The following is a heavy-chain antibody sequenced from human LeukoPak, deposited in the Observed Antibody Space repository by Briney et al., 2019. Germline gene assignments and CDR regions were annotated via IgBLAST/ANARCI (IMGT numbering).Heavy chain of an antibody. CDR3: ARAGIVGDTSLSY. CDR2: ISSGSSFM. CDR1: GFTFSRYS. J-gene: IGHJ4*02. D-gene: IGHD1-26*01. Sequence: SGGSLRLSCAASGFTFSRYSLNWLRQAPGKGLEWVSSISSGSSFMYYADSVKGRLTISRDNAKNSVYLQMNSLGAKETAVYYCARAGIVGDTSLSYWGQGTLVTVSS. V-gene: IGHV3-21*01.